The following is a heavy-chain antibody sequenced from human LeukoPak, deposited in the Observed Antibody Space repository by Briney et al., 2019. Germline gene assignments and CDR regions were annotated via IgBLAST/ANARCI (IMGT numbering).Heavy chain of an antibody. J-gene: IGHJ4*02. D-gene: IGHD6-19*01. Sequence: ASVKVSCKASGYTFTGYYMHWVRQAPGQGLEWMGWINPNSGGTIYAQKFQGRVTMTRDTSISTAYMELSRLRSDDTAVYYCARGLGIAVARDLFDYWGQGTLVTVSS. CDR1: GYTFTGYY. CDR3: ARGLGIAVARDLFDY. V-gene: IGHV1-2*02. CDR2: INPNSGGT.